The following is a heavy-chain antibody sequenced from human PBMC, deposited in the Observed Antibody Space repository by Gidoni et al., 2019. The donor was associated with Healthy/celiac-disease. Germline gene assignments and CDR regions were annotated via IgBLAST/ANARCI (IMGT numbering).Heavy chain of an antibody. D-gene: IGHD6-6*01. V-gene: IGHV3-43D*04. J-gene: IGHJ4*02. CDR2: ISWDGGST. CDR1: GFTFDDYA. CDR3: AKQIGSSGLWY. Sequence: EVQLVSSGGVVVQPGGSMRLYCAASGFTFDDYAMHWVRQASGKGLEWVSLISWDGGSTYYADSVKGRFTISRDNSKNSLYRQMNSLRAEDTALYYCAKQIGSSGLWYWGQGTLVTVSS.